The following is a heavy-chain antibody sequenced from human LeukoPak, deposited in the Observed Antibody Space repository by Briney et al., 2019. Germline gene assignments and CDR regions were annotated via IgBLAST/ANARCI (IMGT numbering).Heavy chain of an antibody. CDR1: GLTFNGYW. D-gene: IGHD1-26*01. Sequence: GGSLRLSCAASGLTFNGYWMHWVRQAPGKGLEWVSRINIDGATTNYADFVKGRFTISRDNAKNTLHLQMNSLRADDTAVYYCVRGAVGTGVWFDPWGQGTLVTVSS. CDR3: VRGAVGTGVWFDP. CDR2: INIDGATT. V-gene: IGHV3-74*01. J-gene: IGHJ5*02.